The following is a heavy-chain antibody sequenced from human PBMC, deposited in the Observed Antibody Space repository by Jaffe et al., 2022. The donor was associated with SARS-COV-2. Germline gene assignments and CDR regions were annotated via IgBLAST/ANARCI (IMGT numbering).Heavy chain of an antibody. CDR1: NGSLTSYY. CDR2: TNHRGNT. V-gene: IGHV4-34*01. J-gene: IGHJ2*01. Sequence: QVQLQQWGAGLLNASETLSLTCAVYNGSLTSYYWSWIRRLPGKGLEWIGETNHRGNTNYNPTLESRVSISVDTSKNQFSLKLTSVTAADTAVYYCVRDDRAVFWFFDLWGRGSLVTVSS. D-gene: IGHD6-19*01. CDR3: VRDDRAVFWFFDL.